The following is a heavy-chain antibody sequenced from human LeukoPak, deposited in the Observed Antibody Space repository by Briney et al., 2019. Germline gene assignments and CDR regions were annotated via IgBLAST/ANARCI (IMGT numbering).Heavy chain of an antibody. V-gene: IGHV1-2*02. J-gene: IGHJ4*02. CDR1: GYTFTGYY. Sequence: ASVKVSCKASGYTFTGYYVHWVRQAPGQGLEWMGWINPNSGGTGYAQKFQGRVTMTRDTSISTAYMELSRLRSDDTAVYYCARDKSITGTLNFGYWGQGTLVTVSS. D-gene: IGHD1-20*01. CDR3: ARDKSITGTLNFGY. CDR2: INPNSGGT.